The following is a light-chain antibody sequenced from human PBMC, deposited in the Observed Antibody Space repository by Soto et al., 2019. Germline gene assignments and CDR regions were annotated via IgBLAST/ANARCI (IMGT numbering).Light chain of an antibody. CDR1: SSDVGGYNY. CDR2: EVS. CDR3: TSYTSSSTLDV. V-gene: IGLV2-14*01. J-gene: IGLJ1*01. Sequence: LTQPASVSGSPGQSITISCTGTSSDVGGYNYVSWYQQHPGKAPKLIIYEVSNRPTGVSNRFSGSKSGHTASLTISGLQSEDEADYFCTSYTSSSTLDVFGTGTKVT.